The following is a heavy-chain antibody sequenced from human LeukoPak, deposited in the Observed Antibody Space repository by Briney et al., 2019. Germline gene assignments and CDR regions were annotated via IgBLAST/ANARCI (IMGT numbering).Heavy chain of an antibody. CDR2: INPNSGDT. Sequence: ASVKVSCKASGYTFTRYAMNWVRQAPGQGLEWMGWINPNSGDTNSAQKFQGRVTLTRDTSISTAYMELSRLRSDDTAVYYCAMWGELSFVNSWGQGTLVTVSS. D-gene: IGHD3-16*02. CDR1: GYTFTRYA. J-gene: IGHJ4*02. V-gene: IGHV1-2*02. CDR3: AMWGELSFVNS.